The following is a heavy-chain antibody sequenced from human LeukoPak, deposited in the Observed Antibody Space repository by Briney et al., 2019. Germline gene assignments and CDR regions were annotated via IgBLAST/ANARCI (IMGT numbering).Heavy chain of an antibody. D-gene: IGHD5-12*01. J-gene: IGHJ4*02. CDR1: GFTFSSYS. Sequence: PGGSLRLSCAASGFTFSSYSMNWVRQAPGKGLEWVSSISSSSKYIYDADSVKGRFTVSRDNAKNSLYLQMNSLRAEDTAVYYCVRDGGVSGYDLLDYWGQGTLVTVSS. V-gene: IGHV3-21*01. CDR3: VRDGGVSGYDLLDY. CDR2: ISSSSKYI.